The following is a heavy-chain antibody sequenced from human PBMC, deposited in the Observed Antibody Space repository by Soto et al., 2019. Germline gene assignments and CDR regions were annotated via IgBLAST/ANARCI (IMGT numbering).Heavy chain of an antibody. CDR3: ARGGITGTFDY. Sequence: GSLRLSCAASGFTFSSYDMHWVRQATGKGLEWVSAIGTAGDTYYPGSVKGRFTISRENAKNSLYLQMNSLRAGDTAVYYCARGGITGTFDYWGQGTLVTVSS. V-gene: IGHV3-13*01. D-gene: IGHD1-7*01. CDR1: GFTFSSYD. J-gene: IGHJ4*02. CDR2: IGTAGDT.